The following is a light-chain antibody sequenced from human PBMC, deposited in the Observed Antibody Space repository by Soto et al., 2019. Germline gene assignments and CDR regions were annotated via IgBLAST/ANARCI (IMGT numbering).Light chain of an antibody. CDR2: KAS. CDR3: QHYINYPLT. J-gene: IGKJ4*01. Sequence: DIQMTQSPSTLSASVGDRVTITCRASQSISFWLAWYQQKPGKAPNLLIYKASSLESGVPSRFSGSGSGTEFTLTISSLQPDDFATYYCQHYINYPLTFGGGTKVGIK. CDR1: QSISFW. V-gene: IGKV1-5*03.